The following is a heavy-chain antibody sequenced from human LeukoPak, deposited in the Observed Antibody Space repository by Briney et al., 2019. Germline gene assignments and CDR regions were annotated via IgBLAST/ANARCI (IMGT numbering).Heavy chain of an antibody. D-gene: IGHD6-25*01. CDR2: IKYDGSEK. V-gene: IGHV3-7*01. J-gene: IGHJ6*01. CDR3: ARDLQRDFYYAMDV. Sequence: GGSLRLSCAASGFTFSNYGMHWVRQAPVKGLEWVANIKYDGSEKYYVDSVKGRFTISRDNAKKSLLLQMNSLRGEDTAVYYCARDLQRDFYYAMDVWGPGTTVTVSS. CDR1: GFTFSNYG.